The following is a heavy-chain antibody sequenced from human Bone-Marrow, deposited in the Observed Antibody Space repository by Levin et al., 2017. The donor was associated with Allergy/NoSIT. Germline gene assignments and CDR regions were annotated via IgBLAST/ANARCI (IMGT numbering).Heavy chain of an antibody. CDR2: FDPEDGET. J-gene: IGHJ5*02. Sequence: ASVKVSCKVSGYTLTELSMHWVRQAPGKGLEWMGGFDPEDGETIYAQKFQGRVTMTEDTSTDTAYMELSSLRSEDTAVYYCATFKYSGSYASGHDWFDPWGQGTLVTVSS. CDR1: GYTLTELS. V-gene: IGHV1-24*01. CDR3: ATFKYSGSYASGHDWFDP. D-gene: IGHD1-26*01.